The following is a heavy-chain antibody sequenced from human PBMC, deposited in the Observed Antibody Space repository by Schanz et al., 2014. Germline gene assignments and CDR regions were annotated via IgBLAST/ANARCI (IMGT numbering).Heavy chain of an antibody. D-gene: IGHD6-13*01. J-gene: IGHJ3*02. CDR2: INVYNGDT. CDR1: GYTFPSYG. V-gene: IGHV1-18*04. CDR3: ARNIIATARAYDI. Sequence: VQLEQSGAEVKKPGSSVKVSCKASGYTFPSYGISWVRQAPGQGLEWMGWINVYNGDTKFAKTFQDRVTLTTDTSTSTAYMELRSLRSDDTAVYYCARNIIATARAYDIWGQGTMVTVSS.